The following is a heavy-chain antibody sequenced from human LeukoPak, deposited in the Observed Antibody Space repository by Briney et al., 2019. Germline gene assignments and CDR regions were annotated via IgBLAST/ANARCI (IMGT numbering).Heavy chain of an antibody. D-gene: IGHD1-26*01. CDR1: GFTVSSNY. J-gene: IGHJ3*02. CDR2: IYSGGST. V-gene: IGHV3-53*01. Sequence: PGGSLRLSCAASGFTVSSNYMSWVRQAPGKGLEWVSVIYSGGSTFYADSAKGRFTTSTDNSKNTLYLQMNSLRAEDTAVYYCARGGSYLSAFDIWGQGTMVTVSS. CDR3: ARGGSYLSAFDI.